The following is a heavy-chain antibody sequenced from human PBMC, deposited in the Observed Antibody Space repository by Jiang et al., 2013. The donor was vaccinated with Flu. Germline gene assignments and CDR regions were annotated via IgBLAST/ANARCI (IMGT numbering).Heavy chain of an antibody. J-gene: IGHJ2*01. CDR1: GLSLSANGEP. CDR3: ARMMSTTTTGYFDI. D-gene: IGHD2-2*01. Sequence: SFSGLSLSANGEPFVWIRQPPGKALEWLALTYWNDDERYSPSLQHRLTITKDTSENQLILTLTNVDLADTGTYYCARMMSTTTTGYFDIWGRGSPVTVSS. CDR2: TYWNDDE. V-gene: IGHV2-5*01.